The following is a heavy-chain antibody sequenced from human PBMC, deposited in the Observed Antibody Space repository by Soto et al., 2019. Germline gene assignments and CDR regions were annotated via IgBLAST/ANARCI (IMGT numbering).Heavy chain of an antibody. Sequence: EVQLVQSGSDVTKPGESLSISCKGSGYSFTSYWVTWVRQMPGKGLEWMGRIDPSDSYTNYNPPFQGHVTISVDKSISTAYLQWSRLKASDTAMYYCARLYGGNSGMDVWGQGTTVTVSS. V-gene: IGHV5-10-1*01. CDR3: ARLYGGNSGMDV. J-gene: IGHJ6*02. CDR1: GYSFTSYW. D-gene: IGHD4-17*01. CDR2: IDPSDSYT.